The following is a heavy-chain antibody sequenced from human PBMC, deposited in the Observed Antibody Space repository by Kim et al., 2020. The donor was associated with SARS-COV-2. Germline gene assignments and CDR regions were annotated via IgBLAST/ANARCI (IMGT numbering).Heavy chain of an antibody. Sequence: DSVKGRFTISRDNAKNKLYLQMNSLRAEDTAVYYCAKRNSDSGTYYSFDYWGQGTLVTVSS. J-gene: IGHJ4*02. CDR3: AKRNSDSGTYYSFDY. D-gene: IGHD3-10*01. V-gene: IGHV3-23*01.